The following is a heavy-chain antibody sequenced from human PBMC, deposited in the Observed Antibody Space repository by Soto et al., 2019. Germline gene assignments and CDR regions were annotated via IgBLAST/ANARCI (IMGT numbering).Heavy chain of an antibody. Sequence: EVQLLESGGGLVQPEGSLRLSCATSGLSFSLYSMGWVRQAPGKGLEWVSAISGSGRNIHYADSVKGRFTISRDNSKNTLSLQMNSLRAEDTALYYCAKDDRTASRIDYWGQGTLVTVSS. J-gene: IGHJ4*02. CDR1: GLSFSLYS. CDR2: ISGSGRNI. CDR3: AKDDRTASRIDY. D-gene: IGHD2-21*02. V-gene: IGHV3-23*01.